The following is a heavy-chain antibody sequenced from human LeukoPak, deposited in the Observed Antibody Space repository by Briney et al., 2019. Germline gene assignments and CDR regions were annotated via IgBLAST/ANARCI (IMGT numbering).Heavy chain of an antibody. J-gene: IGHJ6*02. CDR2: IYYSGST. V-gene: IGHV4-59*08. Sequence: XRQPPGXGLEWIGYIYYSGSTNYNPSLKSRVTISVDTSKNQFSLKLSSVTAADTAVYYCARGIQGYYYGMDVXGQGXXV. CDR3: ARGIQGYYYGMDV.